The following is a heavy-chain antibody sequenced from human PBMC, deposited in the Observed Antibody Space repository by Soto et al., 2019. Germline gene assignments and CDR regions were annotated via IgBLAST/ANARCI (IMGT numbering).Heavy chain of an antibody. CDR1: GGNFDSYA. V-gene: IGHV1-69*06. CDR3: VRERNIVVMTLRSLDY. Sequence: QVQLVQSGAEVKKPGSSVRVSCKASGGNFDSYAINWVRQAPGQGLEWVGGIIPILGAPNYAQQFQDRVLITADKSTNTVYMELSYLESEDTAVYFCVRERNIVVMTLRSLDYWGQGTLVTVSS. CDR2: IIPILGAP. D-gene: IGHD2-21*02. J-gene: IGHJ4*02.